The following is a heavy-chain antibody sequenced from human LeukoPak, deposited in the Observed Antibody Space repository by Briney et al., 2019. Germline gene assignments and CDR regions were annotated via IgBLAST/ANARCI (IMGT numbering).Heavy chain of an antibody. CDR3: AKGHSGSYSPLFHY. V-gene: IGHV3-23*01. J-gene: IGHJ4*02. D-gene: IGHD3-10*01. Sequence: PGGSLRLSCAASGFSFSSYAMTWVRQPPGKGLEWVSIIGGSGDSIYYADSVKGRFTISRDNSQNTLYLQMNSLSAEDTAVYYCAKGHSGSYSPLFHYWGQGTLVTVSS. CDR2: IGGSGDSI. CDR1: GFSFSSYA.